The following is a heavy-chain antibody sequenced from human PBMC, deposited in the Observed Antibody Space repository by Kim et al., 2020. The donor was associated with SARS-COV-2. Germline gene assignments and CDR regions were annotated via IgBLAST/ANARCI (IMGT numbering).Heavy chain of an antibody. Sequence: GGSLRLSCAASGFTFSSYAMHWVRQAPGKGLEWVAVIWYDGSNKYYADSVKGRFTISRDNSKNTLYLQMNSLRAEDTAVYYCAKAQYSNYGERHYYYCYGMDVWGQGTTVTVSS. D-gene: IGHD4-4*01. CDR3: AKAQYSNYGERHYYYCYGMDV. J-gene: IGHJ6*02. V-gene: IGHV3-33*06. CDR1: GFTFSSYA. CDR2: IWYDGSNK.